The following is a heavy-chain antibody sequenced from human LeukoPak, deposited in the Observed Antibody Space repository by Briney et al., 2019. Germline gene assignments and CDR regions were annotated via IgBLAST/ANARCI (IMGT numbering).Heavy chain of an antibody. V-gene: IGHV1-69*06. CDR1: GGAFSSYA. CDR2: IIPIFGTA. Sequence: SVKVSCKASGGAFSSYAISWVRQAPGQGLEWMGGIIPIFGTANYAQKFQGRVTITADKSTSTAYMELSSLRSEDTAVYYCARDQTMVRGVPNWFDPWGQGTLVTVSS. J-gene: IGHJ5*02. CDR3: ARDQTMVRGVPNWFDP. D-gene: IGHD3-10*01.